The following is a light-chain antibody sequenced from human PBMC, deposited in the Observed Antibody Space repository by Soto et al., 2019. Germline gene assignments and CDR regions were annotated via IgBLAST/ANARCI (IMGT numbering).Light chain of an antibody. CDR1: QFIRTW. CDR3: QEYNSPSHA. J-gene: IGKJ1*01. Sequence: DIQMTQSPSSLSASVGDTITITCRASQFIRTWLAWYQQRPGQVPNLLIYKASTLQNGVPSRCSCAASGTEFNRTIRCLQPGDFGTFYCQEYNSPSHAVGQGTKVTI. V-gene: IGKV1-5*03. CDR2: KAS.